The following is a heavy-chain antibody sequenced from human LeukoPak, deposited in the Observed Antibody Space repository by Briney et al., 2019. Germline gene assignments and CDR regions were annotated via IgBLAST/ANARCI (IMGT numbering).Heavy chain of an antibody. Sequence: SETLSLTCTVSGGSISSYYWSCIRQPPGKGLEWIGYIYYSGSTNYNPSLKSRVTISVDTSKNQFSLKLSSVTAADAAVYYCARGVDGWLIDYWGQGTLVTVSS. CDR1: GGSISSYY. V-gene: IGHV4-59*01. D-gene: IGHD5-12*01. J-gene: IGHJ4*02. CDR3: ARGVDGWLIDY. CDR2: IYYSGST.